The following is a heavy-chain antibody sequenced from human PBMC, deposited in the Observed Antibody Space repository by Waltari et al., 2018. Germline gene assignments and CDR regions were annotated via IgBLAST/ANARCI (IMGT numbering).Heavy chain of an antibody. CDR1: GFTFSSYS. D-gene: IGHD3-10*01. J-gene: IGHJ4*02. Sequence: EVQLVESGGGLVKPGGSLRLSCAASGFTFSSYSMNWVRQAPGQGLEWVSSISSSSSYIYYADSVKGRFTISRDNAKNSLYLQMNSLRAEDTAVYYCARDRGIKAGLLWFGEFDYWGQGTLVTVSS. CDR3: ARDRGIKAGLLWFGEFDY. V-gene: IGHV3-21*01. CDR2: ISSSSSYI.